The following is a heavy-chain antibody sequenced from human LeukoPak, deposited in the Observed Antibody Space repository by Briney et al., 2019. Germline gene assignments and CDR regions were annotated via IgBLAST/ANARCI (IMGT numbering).Heavy chain of an antibody. J-gene: IGHJ1*01. V-gene: IGHV2-5*01. CDR3: AHPFGGYCSSTSCVGYFQH. CDR1: GFSLSTSGVG. D-gene: IGHD2-2*01. CDR2: IYWNDDK. Sequence: ESGPTLVNPTQTLTLTCTFSGFSLSTSGVGVDWIRQPPGKALEWLALIYWNDDKRYSPSLKSRLTITKDTSKNQVVLTMTNMDPVDTATYYCAHPFGGYCSSTSCVGYFQHWGQGTLVTVSS.